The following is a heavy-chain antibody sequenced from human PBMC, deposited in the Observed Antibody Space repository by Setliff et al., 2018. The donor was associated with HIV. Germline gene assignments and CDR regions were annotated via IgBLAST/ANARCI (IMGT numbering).Heavy chain of an antibody. Sequence: ASVKVSCKASGYTFTSYAMNWVRQAPGQGLEWMGWINTNTGNPTYAQGFTGRFVFSLDTSVSTAYLQISSLKAEDTAVYYCAREGASVTPETNAFDIWGQGTMVNVSS. J-gene: IGHJ3*02. V-gene: IGHV7-4-1*02. CDR2: INTNTGNP. CDR3: AREGASVTPETNAFDI. CDR1: GYTFTSYA. D-gene: IGHD4-17*01.